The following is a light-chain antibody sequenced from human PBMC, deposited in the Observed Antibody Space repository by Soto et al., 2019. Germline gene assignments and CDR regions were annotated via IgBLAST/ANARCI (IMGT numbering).Light chain of an antibody. J-gene: IGKJ1*01. CDR1: QSVSSS. CDR2: GAS. Sequence: DIVMTQSPLSLPVTPGEAPSISCSSSQSVSSSLAGYQQKPGQAPRLLFYGASTRATGIPARFSGSGSGTEFTLTISSLQSEDFSVDYCQHYNNWPPWTFGQGTKVDIK. V-gene: IGKV3-15*01. CDR3: QHYNNWPPWT.